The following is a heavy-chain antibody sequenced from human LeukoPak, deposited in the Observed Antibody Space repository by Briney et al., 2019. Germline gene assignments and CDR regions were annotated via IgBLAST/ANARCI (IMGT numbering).Heavy chain of an antibody. CDR2: IYPGDSDT. CDR3: ARRLYDYDTSGYYYFDY. Sequence: GESLKISCKGSGYSFTSYWIAWVRQMPGKGLEWMGIIYPGDSDTRYSPPFQGQVIISADKSISTAYLQWSSLKASDTAVYYCARRLYDYDTSGYYYFDYWGQGTLVTVSS. CDR1: GYSFTSYW. J-gene: IGHJ4*02. D-gene: IGHD3-22*01. V-gene: IGHV5-51*01.